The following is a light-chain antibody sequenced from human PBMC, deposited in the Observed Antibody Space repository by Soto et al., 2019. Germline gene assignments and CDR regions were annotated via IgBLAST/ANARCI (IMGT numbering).Light chain of an antibody. Sequence: QSVLTQPASVSGSPGQSITISCIGTSSDVGSYNLVSWYQQHPGKAPKVLIYEVSEPASGVSNRFSGSKSGNTASLTISGLQAEDEAEYYCCSYAGSRTHVLFGGGTKLTVL. J-gene: IGLJ2*01. CDR2: EVS. CDR1: SSDVGSYNL. CDR3: CSYAGSRTHVL. V-gene: IGLV2-23*02.